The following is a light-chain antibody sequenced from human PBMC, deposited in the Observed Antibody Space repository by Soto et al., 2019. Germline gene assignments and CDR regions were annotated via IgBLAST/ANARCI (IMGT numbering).Light chain of an antibody. V-gene: IGKV3-15*01. CDR1: QSVSSN. J-gene: IGKJ2*01. CDR3: QQYNNWPVYS. Sequence: EIVMTQSPATLSVSPGERATLSCRASQSVSSNLAWYQQKPGQAPRLLIYGASTRATGIPARFSGSGSGTAFPLTISRLQSEEFAVYYCQQYNNWPVYSFGQGTKLEIK. CDR2: GAS.